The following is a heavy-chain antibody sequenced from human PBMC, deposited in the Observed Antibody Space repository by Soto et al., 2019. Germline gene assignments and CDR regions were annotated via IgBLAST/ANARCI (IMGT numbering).Heavy chain of an antibody. CDR1: GFTFSSYG. CDR3: AKSALGDSSGLSF. Sequence: GGSLRLSCAASGFTFSSYGMHWVRQAPGKGLEWVAVISYDGSNKYYADSVKGRFTISRDNSKNTLYLQMNSLRAEDTAVYYCAKSALGDSSGLSFWGQGTLVTVSS. V-gene: IGHV3-30*18. J-gene: IGHJ4*02. D-gene: IGHD3-22*01. CDR2: ISYDGSNK.